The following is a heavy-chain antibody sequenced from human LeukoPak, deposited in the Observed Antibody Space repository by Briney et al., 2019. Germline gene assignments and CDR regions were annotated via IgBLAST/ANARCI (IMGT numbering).Heavy chain of an antibody. CDR3: ARLVGVVLYNWFDP. D-gene: IGHD3-3*01. CDR1: GGTFSSYA. Sequence: SVKVSCKASGGTFSSYAISWVRQAPGQGLEWMGGIIPIFGTANCAQKFQGRVTITADESTSTAYMELSSLRSEDTAVYYCARLVGVVLYNWFDPWGQGTLVTVSS. J-gene: IGHJ5*02. CDR2: IIPIFGTA. V-gene: IGHV1-69*13.